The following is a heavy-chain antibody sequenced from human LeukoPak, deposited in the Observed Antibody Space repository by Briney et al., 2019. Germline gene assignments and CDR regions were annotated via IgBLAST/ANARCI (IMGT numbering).Heavy chain of an antibody. Sequence: GGSLRLSCAASGFTFSSYWMSWVRQAPGKGLQSVAYISHGVSHKYYVDSVKGRFTISRDNAKNSLYLEMNSLRAEDTALYYCTRVGYNGWDFEMGGGETRVSVSS. CDR2: ISHGVSHK. CDR1: GFTFSSYW. J-gene: IGHJ4*02. D-gene: IGHD5-12*01. CDR3: TRVGYNGWDFEM. V-gene: IGHV3-7*01.